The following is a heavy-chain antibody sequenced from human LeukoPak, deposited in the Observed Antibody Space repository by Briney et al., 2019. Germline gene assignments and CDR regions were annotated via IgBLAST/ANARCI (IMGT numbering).Heavy chain of an antibody. CDR2: ISSSSSYI. Sequence: GGSLRLSCAASGFTFSNYGMHWVRQAPGKGLEWVSSISSSSSYIYYADSVKGRFTISRDNAKNSLYLQMNSLRAEDTAVYYCARDGDILTGYYPHYYMDVWGKGTTVTVSS. V-gene: IGHV3-21*01. CDR3: ARDGDILTGYYPHYYMDV. CDR1: GFTFSNYG. D-gene: IGHD3-9*01. J-gene: IGHJ6*03.